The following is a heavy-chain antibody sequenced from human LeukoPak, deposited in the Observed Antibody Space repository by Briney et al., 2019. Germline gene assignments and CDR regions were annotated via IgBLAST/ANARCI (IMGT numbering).Heavy chain of an antibody. J-gene: IGHJ4*02. Sequence: GGSLRLSCAASGFTLSDYAIHWVRQAPGRGLEGVPLISYDGRNKYYADSVKGRFTISSDNSKDTLYLQMNSLRTEDTAVYYCARDLTLGDFTFFDYWGQGTLVTVSS. D-gene: IGHD2-21*02. CDR1: GFTLSDYA. V-gene: IGHV3-30*04. CDR2: ISYDGRNK. CDR3: ARDLTLGDFTFFDY.